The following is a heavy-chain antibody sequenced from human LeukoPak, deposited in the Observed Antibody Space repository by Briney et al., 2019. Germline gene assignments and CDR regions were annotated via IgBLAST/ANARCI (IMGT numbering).Heavy chain of an antibody. CDR2: ISGSGGST. Sequence: PGGSLRLSCAASGFTFSSYAMSWVRQAPGKGLEWVSAISGSGGSTYYADSVKGRFTISRDNSKNTLYLQMNSLRAEDTAVYYCARGMDVEYSSSSLDYWGQGTLVTVSS. V-gene: IGHV3-23*01. D-gene: IGHD6-6*01. CDR3: ARGMDVEYSSSSLDY. J-gene: IGHJ4*02. CDR1: GFTFSSYA.